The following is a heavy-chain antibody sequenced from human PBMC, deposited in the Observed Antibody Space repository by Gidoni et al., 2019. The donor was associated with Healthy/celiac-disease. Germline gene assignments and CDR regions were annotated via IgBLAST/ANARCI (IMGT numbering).Heavy chain of an antibody. J-gene: IGHJ5*02. D-gene: IGHD6-19*01. V-gene: IGHV3-30*01. Sequence: FTISRDNSKNTLYLQMNSLRAEDTAVYYCARDRAIAVAGGGWFDPWGQGTLVTVSS. CDR3: ARDRAIAVAGGGWFDP.